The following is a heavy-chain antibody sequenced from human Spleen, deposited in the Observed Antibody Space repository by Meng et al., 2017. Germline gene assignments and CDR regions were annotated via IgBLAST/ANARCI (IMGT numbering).Heavy chain of an antibody. V-gene: IGHV3-7*01. J-gene: IGHJ6*02. CDR3: AGYYYYYGMDV. Sequence: GESLKISCAASGFTFSSYEMNWVRQAPGKGLEWVATITQDGSEKHYVDSVKGRFTISRDNAKSSLYLQMNSLRAEDTAVYYCAGYYYYYGMDVWGQGTTDTVSS. CDR1: GFTFSSYE. CDR2: ITQDGSEK.